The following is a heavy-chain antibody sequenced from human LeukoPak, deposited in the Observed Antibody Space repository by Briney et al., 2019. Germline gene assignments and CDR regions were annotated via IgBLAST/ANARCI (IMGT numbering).Heavy chain of an antibody. Sequence: PGGSLRLSCAASGFTLSNYWMGWVRQAPGKGLEWVANIKQDGSEKYYVDSVTGRFTISRDNAHNSLCLQMNSLRAEDTAVYYCARWATSFDLWGQGTLVTVSS. D-gene: IGHD6-6*01. CDR1: GFTLSNYW. CDR3: ARWATSFDL. CDR2: IKQDGSEK. J-gene: IGHJ4*02. V-gene: IGHV3-7*01.